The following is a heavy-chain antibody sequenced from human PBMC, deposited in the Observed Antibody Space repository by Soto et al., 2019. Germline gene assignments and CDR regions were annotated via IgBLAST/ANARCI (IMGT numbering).Heavy chain of an antibody. CDR2: IYYSGST. Sequence: QVQLQESGPGLVKPSQTLSLTCTVSGGSISSGDYYWSWIRQPPGKGLEWIGYIYYSGSTYYNPSLKSRVTISVDTSKKQFSLKLSSVTAADTAVYYCARGWLRSPESLAEFHYWGQGTLVTVSS. D-gene: IGHD5-12*01. CDR1: GGSISSGDYY. V-gene: IGHV4-30-4*01. J-gene: IGHJ4*02. CDR3: ARGWLRSPESLAEFHY.